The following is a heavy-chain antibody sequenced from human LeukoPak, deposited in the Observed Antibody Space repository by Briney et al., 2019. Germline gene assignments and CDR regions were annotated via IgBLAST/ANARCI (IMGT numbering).Heavy chain of an antibody. CDR1: GGSISSYY. Sequence: SETLSLTCTVSGGSISSYYWSWIRQPPGKGLEWIGYIYYSGSTNYNPSLKSRVTISVDTSKNQFSLKLGSVTAADTAVYYCARADYYDSSGYQYYFDYWGQGTLVTVSS. V-gene: IGHV4-59*01. D-gene: IGHD3-22*01. CDR2: IYYSGST. J-gene: IGHJ4*02. CDR3: ARADYYDSSGYQYYFDY.